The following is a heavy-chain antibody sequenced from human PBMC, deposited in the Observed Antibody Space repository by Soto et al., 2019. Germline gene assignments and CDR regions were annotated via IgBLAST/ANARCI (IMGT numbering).Heavy chain of an antibody. CDR2: ISSSSSTI. D-gene: IGHD4-17*01. Sequence: GGSLRLSCAASGFTFXSYSMNWVRQAPGKGLEWVSYISSSSSTIYYADSVKGRFTISRDNAKNSLYLQMNSLRDEDTAVYYCARDQDYGGNQVQFDYWGQGTLVTVSS. J-gene: IGHJ4*02. V-gene: IGHV3-48*02. CDR1: GFTFXSYS. CDR3: ARDQDYGGNQVQFDY.